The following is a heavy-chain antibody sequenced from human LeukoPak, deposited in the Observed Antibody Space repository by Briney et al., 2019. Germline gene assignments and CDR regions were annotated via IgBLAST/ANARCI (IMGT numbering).Heavy chain of an antibody. CDR2: IFYSGST. Sequence: SETLSLTCTVSGGSISSSYWSWIRQPPGKGLEWIGYIFYSGSTNYNPSLKSRVTISGDTSKNQFSLKLSSVTAADTAVYYCARDRNYDFWSGSGVIWGQGTLVTVSS. CDR3: ARDRNYDFWSGSGVI. CDR1: GGSISSSY. V-gene: IGHV4-59*12. D-gene: IGHD3-3*01. J-gene: IGHJ4*02.